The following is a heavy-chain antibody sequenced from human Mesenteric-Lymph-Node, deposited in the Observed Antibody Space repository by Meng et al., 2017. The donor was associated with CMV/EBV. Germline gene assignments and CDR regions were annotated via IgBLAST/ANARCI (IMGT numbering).Heavy chain of an antibody. CDR2: ISSSGSDV. Sequence: GESLKISCAASGFTFSNAWMSWVRQAPGKGLEWVSCISSSGSDVYYADSLKGRFTISRDNAKNSLYLQMNSLRAEDTAVYYCASQSIAYYYYYGMDGWGQGTTVTVSS. CDR1: GFTFSNAW. V-gene: IGHV3-21*01. CDR3: ASQSIAYYYYYGMDG. J-gene: IGHJ6*02.